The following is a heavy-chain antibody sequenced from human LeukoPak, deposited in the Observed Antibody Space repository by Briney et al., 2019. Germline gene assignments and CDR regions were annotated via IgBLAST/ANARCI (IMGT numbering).Heavy chain of an antibody. V-gene: IGHV3-7*01. J-gene: IGHJ4*02. Sequence: GGSLRLSCAASGLTFSRFWMSWVRQAPGKGLEWVANINENGNEKYYVDSVKGRFIASRDNARNSLYLQMNNLRAEDTAVYYCARAGDGTPARNNWAQGPLVPVPS. CDR2: INENGNEK. CDR3: ARAGDGTPARNN. D-gene: IGHD1-14*01. CDR1: GLTFSRFW.